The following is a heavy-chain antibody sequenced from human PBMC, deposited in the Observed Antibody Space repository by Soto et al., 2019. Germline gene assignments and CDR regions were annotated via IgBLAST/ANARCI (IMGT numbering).Heavy chain of an antibody. CDR1: GGSISSGGYY. CDR2: IYYSGNT. CDR3: ARGTSDFIFGVVPLHFDY. V-gene: IGHV4-31*03. Sequence: SETLSLTCTVSGGSISSGGYYWSWIRQHPGKGLGWIGYIYYSGNTYYDPSLKSRVTISVDTSKNQFSLKLSSVTAADTAVYYCARGTSDFIFGVVPLHFDYWGQGTPVTVS. D-gene: IGHD3-3*01. J-gene: IGHJ4*02.